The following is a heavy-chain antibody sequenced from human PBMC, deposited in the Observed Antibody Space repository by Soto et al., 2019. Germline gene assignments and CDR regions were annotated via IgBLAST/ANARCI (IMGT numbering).Heavy chain of an antibody. J-gene: IGHJ4*02. CDR3: ARDPPPPDY. V-gene: IGHV1-18*01. CDR1: GYTFASYA. CDR2: ISAYNGNT. Sequence: ASVKVSCKASGYTFASYAISWMRQAPGQGLEWMGWISAYNGNTNYAQKLQGRINKTTDTSTSTAYIELRSLRSDDTAVYYCARDPPPPDYWGQGTLVTVSS.